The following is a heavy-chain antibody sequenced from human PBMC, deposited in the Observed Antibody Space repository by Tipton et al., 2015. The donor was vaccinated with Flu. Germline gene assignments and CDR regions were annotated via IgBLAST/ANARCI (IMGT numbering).Heavy chain of an antibody. CDR2: IRPDSGGT. V-gene: IGHV1-2*02. Sequence: QSGPEVKKPGASVKLSCVTSGYSFTDHYIHWVREAPGQGLEWMGWIRPDSGGTNFAQQFQGRVTLTTETSIMTAYLEVNSLRSDDTAVYYCARASGPHYFVAYFDYWGQGTRVTVSS. D-gene: IGHD2-15*01. CDR1: GYSFTDHY. CDR3: ARASGPHYFVAYFDY. J-gene: IGHJ4*02.